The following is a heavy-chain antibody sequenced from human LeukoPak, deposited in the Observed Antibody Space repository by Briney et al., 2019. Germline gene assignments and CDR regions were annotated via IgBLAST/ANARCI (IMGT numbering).Heavy chain of an antibody. J-gene: IGHJ3*02. CDR1: GGSISSYY. CDR2: IYYSGST. V-gene: IGHV4-59*01. D-gene: IGHD3-10*01. CDR3: ARRGNPYGSGSYQRAFDI. Sequence: PSETLSLTCTVSGGSISSYYWSWIRQPPGKGLGWIGYIYYSGSTNYNPSLKSRVTISVDTSKNQFSLKLSSVTAADTAVYYCARRGNPYGSGSYQRAFDIRGQGTMVTVSP.